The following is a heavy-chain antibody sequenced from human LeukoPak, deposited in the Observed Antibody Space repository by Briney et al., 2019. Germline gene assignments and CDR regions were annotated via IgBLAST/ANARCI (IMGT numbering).Heavy chain of an antibody. D-gene: IGHD6-19*01. V-gene: IGHV3-21*01. Sequence: GGSLRLSCTASGFTFINYSMNWVRQAPGKGLEWVSSISTNSAFIYYADSVRGRFTISRDNTKNSLYLQMNSLRAEDTAVYYCARTRSGWYYYFDYWGQGTLVTVSS. CDR2: ISTNSAFI. J-gene: IGHJ4*02. CDR3: ARTRSGWYYYFDY. CDR1: GFTFINYS.